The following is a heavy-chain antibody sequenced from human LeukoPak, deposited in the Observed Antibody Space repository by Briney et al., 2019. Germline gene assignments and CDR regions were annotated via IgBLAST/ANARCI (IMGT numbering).Heavy chain of an antibody. CDR3: ARDDAGYSSGWYWVY. CDR1: GFTFSGYE. D-gene: IGHD6-19*01. Sequence: CGSLRLSCPASGFTFSGYEMKWVRQAPAKGLEWVSYISSSGSIIYDAASVKGRLSISRDNAKNSLYLQMNRLRAEDTAVYYCARDDAGYSSGWYWVYWGQGTLVTVSS. V-gene: IGHV3-48*03. CDR2: ISSSGSII. J-gene: IGHJ4*02.